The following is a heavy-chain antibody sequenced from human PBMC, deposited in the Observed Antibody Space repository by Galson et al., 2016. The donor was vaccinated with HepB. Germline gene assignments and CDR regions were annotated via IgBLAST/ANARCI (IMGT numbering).Heavy chain of an antibody. CDR1: GFTFSNYA. CDR2: TSPNGAYT. CDR3: LRFKPEGEMPTIPVGSLDY. Sequence: SLRLSCAASGFTFSNYAIHWVRQAPGKGLEIVSATSPNGAYTYYAEFVKGRFTVSRDNYRNTLFLQMTSPRLEVTGVYYCLRFKPEGEMPTIPVGSLDYWGLGTLVTISS. V-gene: IGHV3-64D*06. J-gene: IGHJ4*02. D-gene: IGHD5-24*01.